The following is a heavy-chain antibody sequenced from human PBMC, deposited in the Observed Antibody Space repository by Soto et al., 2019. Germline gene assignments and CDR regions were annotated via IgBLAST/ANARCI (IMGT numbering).Heavy chain of an antibody. V-gene: IGHV2-5*02. J-gene: IGHJ4*02. D-gene: IGHD3-3*01. CDR3: AHRVLRTVFGLVTTTAIYFAC. Sequence: QITLNESGPTQVKPRQTLTLTCTFSGFSLTTSGVGVGWIRQSPGKAPEWLALIYWDDDKRYSPSLKSRLNITKDTSKNQVVLTMADLDPADTATYYCAHRVLRTVFGLVTTTAIYFACWGQGTPVAVSS. CDR2: IYWDDDK. CDR1: GFSLTTSGVG.